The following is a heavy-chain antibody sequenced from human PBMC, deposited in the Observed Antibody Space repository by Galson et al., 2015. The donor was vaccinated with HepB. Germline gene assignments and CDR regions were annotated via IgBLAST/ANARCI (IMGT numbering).Heavy chain of an antibody. D-gene: IGHD6-13*01. CDR3: ARVSSSWEPYYYYGMDV. V-gene: IGHV3-30*04. CDR2: ISYDGSNK. CDR1: GFTFSSYA. J-gene: IGHJ6*02. Sequence: SLRLSCAASGFTFSSYAMHWVRQAPGKGLEWVAVISYDGSNKYYADSVKGRFTISRDNSKNTLYLQMNSLRAEDTAVYYCARVSSSWEPYYYYGMDVWGQGTTVTVSS.